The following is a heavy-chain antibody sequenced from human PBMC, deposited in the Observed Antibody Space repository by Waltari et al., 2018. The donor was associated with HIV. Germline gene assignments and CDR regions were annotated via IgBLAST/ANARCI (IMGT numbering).Heavy chain of an antibody. CDR3: ARDTGIAVAGAGGFDY. J-gene: IGHJ4*02. CDR2: LRASGGRT. V-gene: IGHV3-23*01. D-gene: IGHD6-19*01. CDR1: GFTFYSFA. Sequence: EVQLMESGGGLVQPGGSLRLSCATSGFTFYSFAMSWVRPAPGKGLEGVSGLRASGGRTYYADSVKGRFTISRDNSRNTLYLQLNSLRADDTALYYCARDTGIAVAGAGGFDYWGQGTLVTVSS.